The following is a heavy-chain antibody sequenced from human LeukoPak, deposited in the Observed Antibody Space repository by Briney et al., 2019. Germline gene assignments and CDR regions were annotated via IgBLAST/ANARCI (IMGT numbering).Heavy chain of an antibody. J-gene: IGHJ4*02. CDR1: GFTFSSHW. CDR3: ARGRYSHDY. D-gene: IGHD1-26*01. Sequence: GGSLRLSCAASGFTFSSHWMHWVRQAPGKGLVWVSRITNDGSSTTYADSVKGRFTISRDNAKNTLYLQMNSLRAEDTAVYYCARGRYSHDYWGQGTLVTVSS. CDR2: ITNDGSST. V-gene: IGHV3-74*01.